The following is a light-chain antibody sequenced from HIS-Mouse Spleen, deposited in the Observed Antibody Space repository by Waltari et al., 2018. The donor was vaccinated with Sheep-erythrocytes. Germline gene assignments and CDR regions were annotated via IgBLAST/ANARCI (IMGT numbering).Light chain of an antibody. CDR3: QAWDSSTAV. Sequence: SYELTQPPSASVSPGQTASITCSGDKLGDKYACWYQQKPGQSPVLVIYQDSKRPSGVPARFSGSNSGNTATLTISGTQAMDEADYYCQAWDSSTAVFGGGTKLTVL. CDR1: KLGDKY. V-gene: IGLV3-1*01. CDR2: QDS. J-gene: IGLJ2*01.